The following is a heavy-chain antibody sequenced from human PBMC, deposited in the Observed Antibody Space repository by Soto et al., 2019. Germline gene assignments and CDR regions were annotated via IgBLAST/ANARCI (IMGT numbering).Heavy chain of an antibody. CDR1: GYTFTSYT. V-gene: IGHV1-3*01. CDR2: INVGNGNT. Sequence: QFPLVQSGAEVKKPGASVKVSCKASGYTFTSYTIQWVRQAPGQRLEWMGWINVGNGNTKYSQKFQGRVTITGDTSASTAYMELSSLRSEDTAVYYCAREPHLDCWGQGTLVTVSS. CDR3: AREPHLDC. J-gene: IGHJ4*02.